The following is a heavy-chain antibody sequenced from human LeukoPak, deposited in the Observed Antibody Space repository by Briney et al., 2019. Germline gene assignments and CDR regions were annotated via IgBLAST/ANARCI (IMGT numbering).Heavy chain of an antibody. D-gene: IGHD5-24*01. V-gene: IGHV1-69*01. CDR2: IIPIFGTA. CDR1: GGTFSSYA. J-gene: IGHJ4*02. Sequence: SVKVSCKASGGTFSSYAISWVRQAPGQGLEWMGGIIPIFGTANYAQKFQGRVTITADESTSTAYMELSSLRSEDTAVYYCGRARGGGYNLKYYFDYWGQGTLVTVSS. CDR3: GRARGGGYNLKYYFDY.